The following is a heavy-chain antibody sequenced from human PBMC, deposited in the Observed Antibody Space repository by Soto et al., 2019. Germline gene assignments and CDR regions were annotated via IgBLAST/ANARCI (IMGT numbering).Heavy chain of an antibody. CDR1: GGSFSGYY. CDR3: ARHIHNQGFEYYFDS. Sequence: ASETLSLTCAVYGGSFSGYYWSWIRQPPGKGLEWIGEINHSGSTNYNPSLKSRITISVDTSKNQISLKLSSVTAADTAVYYCARHIHNQGFEYYFDSWGQGTLVTVSS. J-gene: IGHJ4*02. D-gene: IGHD1-1*01. CDR2: INHSGST. V-gene: IGHV4-34*01.